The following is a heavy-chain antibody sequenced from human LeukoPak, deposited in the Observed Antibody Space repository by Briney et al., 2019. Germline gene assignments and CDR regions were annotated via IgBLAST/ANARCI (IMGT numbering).Heavy chain of an antibody. D-gene: IGHD4-23*01. CDR3: ARDKRGATVVTLYSYYYMDV. V-gene: IGHV3-21*01. CDR2: ISSSSSSFI. J-gene: IGHJ6*03. Sequence: GGSLRLSCAASGFTLSRNSMNWVRQAPGRGLEWVSSISSSSSSFIYYADSVKGRFTISRNNAKNSLYLQMNSLRADDTAVYYCARDKRGATVVTLYSYYYMDVWGKGTTVTISS. CDR1: GFTLSRNS.